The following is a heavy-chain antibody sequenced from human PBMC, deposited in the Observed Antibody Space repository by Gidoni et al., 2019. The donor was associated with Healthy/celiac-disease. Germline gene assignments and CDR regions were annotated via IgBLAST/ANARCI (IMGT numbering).Heavy chain of an antibody. CDR1: RYTFTGYY. V-gene: IGHV1-2*02. D-gene: IGHD5-12*01. CDR3: ARAPSPVDLDY. CDR2: IKPNSGGT. Sequence: QVQLVQSGAEVKKPGASMKVSCQASRYTFTGYYMHWVRQAPGQGLEWMGWIKPNSGGTNYAQKFQGGVTMTRDTSISTAYMELSRLRSDDTAVYYCARAPSPVDLDYWGQGTLVTVSS. J-gene: IGHJ4*02.